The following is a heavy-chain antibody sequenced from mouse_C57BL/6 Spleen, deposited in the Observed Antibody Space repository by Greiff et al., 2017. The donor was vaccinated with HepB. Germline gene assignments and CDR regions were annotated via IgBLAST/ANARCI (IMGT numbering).Heavy chain of an antibody. D-gene: IGHD2-4*01. CDR2: ISYDGSN. J-gene: IGHJ1*03. CDR1: GYSITSGYY. Sequence: EVKLQESGPGLVKPSQSLSLTCSVTGYSITSGYYWNWIRQFPGNKLEWMGYISYDGSNNYNPSLKNRTSITLDTSKNQFFLKFNSVTTEDSATYYCANIYDYYYYFDFWGTGTTVTVSS. CDR3: ANIYDYYYYFDF. V-gene: IGHV3-6*01.